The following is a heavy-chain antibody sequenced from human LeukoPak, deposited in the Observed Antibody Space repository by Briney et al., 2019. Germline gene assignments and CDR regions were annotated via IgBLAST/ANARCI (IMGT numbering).Heavy chain of an antibody. J-gene: IGHJ4*02. CDR3: ARPHDTGVGASGSGWSYFDF. Sequence: GESLKISCKGSGYRFTNYWIGWVRQMPGKGLEWMGIIKHADGYTRYSPSFQGQVTISTDTSIFTAYLQWSSLKASDTAIYYCARPHDTGVGASGSGWSYFDFWGQGTLITVSS. V-gene: IGHV5-51*01. CDR2: IKHADGYT. D-gene: IGHD6-19*01. CDR1: GYRFTNYW.